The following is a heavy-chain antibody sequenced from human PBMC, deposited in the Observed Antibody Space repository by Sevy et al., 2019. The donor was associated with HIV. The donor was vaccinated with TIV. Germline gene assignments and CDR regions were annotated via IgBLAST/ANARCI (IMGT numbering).Heavy chain of an antibody. V-gene: IGHV3-30*04. J-gene: IGHJ4*02. Sequence: GGSLRLSCAASGFTFSSYAMHWVRQAPGKGLEWVAVISYDGRNKYYADSVKGRFTISRDNSKNTLYLQMNSLRAEDTDVYYCARLPGGSGGSCYANCFDYWGQGTLVTVSS. CDR2: ISYDGRNK. CDR3: ARLPGGSGGSCYANCFDY. CDR1: GFTFSSYA. D-gene: IGHD2-15*01.